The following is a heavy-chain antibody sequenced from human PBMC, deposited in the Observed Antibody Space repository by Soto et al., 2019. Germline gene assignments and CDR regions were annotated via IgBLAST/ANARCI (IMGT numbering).Heavy chain of an antibody. Sequence: GGSLRLSCAASGFTFSSYGMHWVRQAPGKGLEWVAVISYDGSNKYYADSVKGRFTISRDNSKNTLYLQMNSLRAEDTAVYYCATLHHPGGDIVVVVAATDDAFDIWGQGTMVTVSS. CDR1: GFTFSSYG. CDR2: ISYDGSNK. CDR3: ATLHHPGGDIVVVVAATDDAFDI. D-gene: IGHD2-15*01. J-gene: IGHJ3*02. V-gene: IGHV3-30*03.